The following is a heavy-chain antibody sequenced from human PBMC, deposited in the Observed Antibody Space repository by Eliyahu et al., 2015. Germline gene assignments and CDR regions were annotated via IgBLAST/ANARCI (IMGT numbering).Heavy chain of an antibody. V-gene: IGHV3-23*04. CDR2: ISDSGTHT. J-gene: IGHJ6*02. CDR1: GFTLXNYA. Sequence: EVQVVESGGGLVQPGEPLRLSCAVSGFTLXNYAMSWVRQAPGKGLEWVSGISDSGTHTYYADSVKGRFTISRDTSKNTLYLQMNSLRAEDTAAYYCGKHSGTNYYHNGIDVWGQGTTVIVSS. D-gene: IGHD1-26*01. CDR3: GKHSGTNYYHNGIDV.